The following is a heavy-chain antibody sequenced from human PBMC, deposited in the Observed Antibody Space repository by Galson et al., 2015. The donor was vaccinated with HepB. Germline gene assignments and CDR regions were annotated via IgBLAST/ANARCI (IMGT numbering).Heavy chain of an antibody. Sequence: SLRLSCATSGFTFTYAWMTWVRQAPGKGLEWVGRILSETHGGTADYAAPVKGRFTISRDDSKNMLYLQMNSLKTEDTAVYYCTSDQRYCSRTSCNHPEAFDIWGQGTIVTVSS. D-gene: IGHD2-2*01. J-gene: IGHJ3*02. V-gene: IGHV3-15*01. CDR1: GFTFTYAW. CDR2: ILSETHGGTA. CDR3: TSDQRYCSRTSCNHPEAFDI.